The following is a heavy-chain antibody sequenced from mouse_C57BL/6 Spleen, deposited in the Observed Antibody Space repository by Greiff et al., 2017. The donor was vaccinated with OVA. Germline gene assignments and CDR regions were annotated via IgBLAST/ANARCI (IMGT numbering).Heavy chain of an antibody. D-gene: IGHD4-1*01. Sequence: QVQLQQPGAELVKPGASVKLSCKASGYTFTSYWMQWVKQRPGQGLEWIGEIDPSDSYTNYNQKFKGKATLTVDTSSSTAYMQLSSLTSEDSAVYYCARTRTWDVRYCDVWGTGTTVTVSS. J-gene: IGHJ1*03. V-gene: IGHV1-50*01. CDR3: ARTRTWDVRYCDV. CDR1: GYTFTSYW. CDR2: IDPSDSYT.